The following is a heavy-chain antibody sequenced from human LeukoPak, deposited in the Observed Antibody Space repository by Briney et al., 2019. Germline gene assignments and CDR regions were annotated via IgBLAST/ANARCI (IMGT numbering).Heavy chain of an antibody. Sequence: SETLSLTCTVSGGSISTYYWSWIRQPPGKGLEWIGCIYYSGNSNYNPSLKSRVTISVDTSKNQFSLKLSSVTAADTAVYYCAGLGASGNGYLSWFDPWGQGTLVTVSS. J-gene: IGHJ5*02. V-gene: IGHV4-59*01. D-gene: IGHD3-22*01. CDR1: GGSISTYY. CDR2: IYYSGNS. CDR3: AGLGASGNGYLSWFDP.